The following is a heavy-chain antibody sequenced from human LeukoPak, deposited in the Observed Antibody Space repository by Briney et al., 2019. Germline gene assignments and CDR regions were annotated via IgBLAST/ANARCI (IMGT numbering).Heavy chain of an antibody. CDR3: ARANYYYYYMDV. J-gene: IGHJ6*03. V-gene: IGHV4-59*01. Sequence: PSETLSLTCTVSGGSITSYFWSWVRQPPGKGLEWIGYIYYNGSTNYNPSLKSRVTMSVDTSKNQFSLKLSSVTAADTALYYCARANYYYYYMDVWGKGTTVTISS. CDR2: IYYNGST. CDR1: GGSITSYF.